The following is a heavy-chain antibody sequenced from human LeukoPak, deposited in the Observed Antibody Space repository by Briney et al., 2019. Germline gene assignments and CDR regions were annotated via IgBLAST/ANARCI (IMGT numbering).Heavy chain of an antibody. CDR1: GYTFTGYY. CDR2: LNPNSGDT. Sequence: ASVKVSCKASGYTFTGYYLHWVRQAPGQGLEWMGRLNPNSGDTDYAQKFQGRVTMTRDTPISTAYLELSRLKSDDTAMYYCATNEPVVSYYSYYGMDVWGQGTTVTVSS. V-gene: IGHV1-2*06. CDR3: ATNEPVVSYYSYYGMDV. J-gene: IGHJ6*02. D-gene: IGHD2-2*01.